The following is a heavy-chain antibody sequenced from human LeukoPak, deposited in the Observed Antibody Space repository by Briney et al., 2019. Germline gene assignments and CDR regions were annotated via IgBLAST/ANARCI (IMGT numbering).Heavy chain of an antibody. V-gene: IGHV3-7*03. CDR1: GFTFSSYS. CDR2: INQDGTEK. Sequence: GGSLRLSCAASGFTFSSYSMNWVRQAPGEGLEWVAKINQDGTEKAYVDSVRGRFTISRDNAKNSLFLQMNSLRAEDTAVYYCARGPLIAAAGTWWGQGTLVTVSS. J-gene: IGHJ4*02. D-gene: IGHD6-13*01. CDR3: ARGPLIAAAGTW.